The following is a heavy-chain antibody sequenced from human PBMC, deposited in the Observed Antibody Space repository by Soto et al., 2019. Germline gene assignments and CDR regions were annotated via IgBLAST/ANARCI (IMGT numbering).Heavy chain of an antibody. CDR1: GGSFSGYY. CDR2: INHSGST. D-gene: IGHD6-13*01. J-gene: IGHJ5*02. V-gene: IGHV4-34*01. Sequence: SETLSLTCAVYGGSFSGYYWSWIRQPQGKGLEWIGEINHSGSTNYNPSLKSRVTISVDTSKNQFSLKLSSVTAADTAVYYCARTRGYSSSWYHPSDWFAPWGQGTLVTVSS. CDR3: ARTRGYSSSWYHPSDWFAP.